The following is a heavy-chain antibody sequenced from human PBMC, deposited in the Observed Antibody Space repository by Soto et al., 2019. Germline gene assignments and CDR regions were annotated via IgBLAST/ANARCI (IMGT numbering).Heavy chain of an antibody. D-gene: IGHD3-10*01. CDR1: GGSISSSSYY. V-gene: IGHV4-39*07. CDR3: ARGSFEFDP. Sequence: SETLSLTCTVSGGSISSSSYYWGWIRQPPGKGLEWIGSIYYSGSTYYNPSLKSRVTISVDTSKNQFSLKLSSVTAADTAVYYCARGSFEFDPWGQGTLVTVSS. CDR2: IYYSGST. J-gene: IGHJ5*02.